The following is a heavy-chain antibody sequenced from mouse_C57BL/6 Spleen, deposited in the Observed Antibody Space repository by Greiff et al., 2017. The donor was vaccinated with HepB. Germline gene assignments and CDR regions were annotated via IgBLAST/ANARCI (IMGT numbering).Heavy chain of an antibody. V-gene: IGHV3-6*01. Sequence: DVKLVESGPGLVKPSQSLSLTCSVTGYSITSGYYWNWIRQFPGNKLEWMGYISYDGSNNYNPSLKNRISITRDTSKNQFFLKLNSVTTEDTATYYCARGPLYAMDYWGQGTSVTVSS. J-gene: IGHJ4*01. CDR3: ARGPLYAMDY. CDR2: ISYDGSN. CDR1: GYSITSGYY.